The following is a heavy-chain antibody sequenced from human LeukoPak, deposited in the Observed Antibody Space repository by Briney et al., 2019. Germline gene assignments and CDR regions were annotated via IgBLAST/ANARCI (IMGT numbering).Heavy chain of an antibody. D-gene: IGHD6-13*01. CDR1: GFTFSSYA. J-gene: IGHJ4*02. CDR3: VKVQIAEENDY. CDR2: ISSNGGST. Sequence: GGPLRLSCSACGFTFSSYAMHWLRQAPGKGLEYVSAISSNGGSTYYADSVKGRFTISRDNSKNTLYLQMSSLRAEDTAVYYCVKVQIAEENDYWGQGTLVTVSS. V-gene: IGHV3-64D*06.